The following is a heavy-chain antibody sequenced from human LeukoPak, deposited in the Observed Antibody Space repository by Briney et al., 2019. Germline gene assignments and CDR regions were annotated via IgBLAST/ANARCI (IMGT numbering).Heavy chain of an antibody. V-gene: IGHV1-46*03. CDR3: ARAFTQNYDFWSGYWDY. D-gene: IGHD3-3*01. Sequence: GASVKVSCKASGYTFTSYYMHWVRQAPGQGLEWMGIINPSGGSTSYAQKFQGRVSMTRDTSTSTVYMELSSLRSEDTAVYYCARAFTQNYDFWSGYWDYWGQGTLVTVSS. CDR2: INPSGGST. CDR1: GYTFTSYY. J-gene: IGHJ4*02.